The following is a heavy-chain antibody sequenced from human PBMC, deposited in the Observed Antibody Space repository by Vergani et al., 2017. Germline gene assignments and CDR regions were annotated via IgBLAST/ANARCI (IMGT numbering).Heavy chain of an antibody. V-gene: IGHV3-30*02. J-gene: IGHJ4*02. CDR1: GFRFSSYG. Sequence: QVQLVESGGGVVQPGGSLRLSCAASGFRFSSYGMHWVRQAPGKGLEWVASIRSDDSRRYYGDSMEGPFTISRDNSKNTLYLQMKSLRPEDTAVYYCAKEGGGYCSGGTCYPEYWGQGTLVIVSS. CDR2: IRSDDSRR. CDR3: AKEGGGYCSGGTCYPEY. D-gene: IGHD2-15*01.